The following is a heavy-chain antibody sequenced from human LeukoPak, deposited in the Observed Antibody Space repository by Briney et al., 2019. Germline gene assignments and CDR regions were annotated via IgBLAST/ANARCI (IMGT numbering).Heavy chain of an antibody. Sequence: GGSLRLSCAGSGFIFSSYSINWVRQAPGKGLEWVSSISSTSTYIYYADSVKGRFTISRDNAKNSLYLQMNSLEAEDTAVYYCATVTGYYNYWGQGTLVTVSS. CDR1: GFIFSSYS. J-gene: IGHJ4*02. V-gene: IGHV3-21*01. CDR3: ATVTGYYNY. CDR2: ISSTSTYI. D-gene: IGHD1-26*01.